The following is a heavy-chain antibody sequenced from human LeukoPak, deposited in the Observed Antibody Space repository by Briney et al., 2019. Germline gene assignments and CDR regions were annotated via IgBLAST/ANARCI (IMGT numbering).Heavy chain of an antibody. CDR3: ARARYCSSTSCRPPFDY. Sequence: ASVKVSCKASGYTFNSYGISWVRQAPGQGLEWMGWISAYNGNTNYAQKLQGRVTMTTDTSTSTAYMELRSLRSDDTAVYYCARARYCSSTSCRPPFDYWGQGTLVTVSS. V-gene: IGHV1-18*01. D-gene: IGHD2-2*01. CDR1: GYTFNSYG. J-gene: IGHJ4*02. CDR2: ISAYNGNT.